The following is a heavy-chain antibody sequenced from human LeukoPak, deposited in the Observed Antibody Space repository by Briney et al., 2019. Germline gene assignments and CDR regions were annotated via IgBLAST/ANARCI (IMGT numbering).Heavy chain of an antibody. J-gene: IGHJ1*01. Sequence: GGSLRLSCAPSGFTFSTYSMNWVRQAPGKGLEWVSYISSSSSTIYYADSVKGRFTISRDNAKNSLYLQMNSLRDENTVVYYWAKDSDYDHSSCYYYAYFQHWGQGTLVTVSS. CDR1: GFTFSTYS. V-gene: IGHV3-48*02. CDR3: AKDSDYDHSSCYYYAYFQH. D-gene: IGHD3-22*01. CDR2: ISSSSSTI.